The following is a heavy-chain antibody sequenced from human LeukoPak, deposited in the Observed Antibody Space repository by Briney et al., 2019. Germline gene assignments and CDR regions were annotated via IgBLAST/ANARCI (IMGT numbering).Heavy chain of an antibody. CDR2: ISGTGYTT. Sequence: GGSLRLSCAASGLTFSSYAMSWVRQAPGKGLEWVSAISGTGYTTYYADSVKGRFTIPRDNSKNTLYLQMNSLRAEDTAVYYCARQIGGSYSFDYWGQGTLVTVSS. CDR3: ARQIGGSYSFDY. D-gene: IGHD3-22*01. CDR1: GLTFSSYA. V-gene: IGHV3-23*01. J-gene: IGHJ4*02.